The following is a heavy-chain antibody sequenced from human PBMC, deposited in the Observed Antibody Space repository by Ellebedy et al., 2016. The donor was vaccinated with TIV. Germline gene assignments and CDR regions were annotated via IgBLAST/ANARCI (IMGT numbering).Heavy chain of an antibody. J-gene: IGHJ4*02. CDR1: GYTFTSYA. Sequence: SVKVSCXASGYTFTSYAMHWVRQAPGQGLEWMGGIIPFFGTVNYAQRFQGRVTITADKSASIVYIELSSLTSEDTAVYYCARGTDRYCTGGKCHRDFDHWGQGSLVTVSS. CDR2: IIPFFGTV. V-gene: IGHV1-69*06. CDR3: ARGTDRYCTGGKCHRDFDH. D-gene: IGHD2-8*02.